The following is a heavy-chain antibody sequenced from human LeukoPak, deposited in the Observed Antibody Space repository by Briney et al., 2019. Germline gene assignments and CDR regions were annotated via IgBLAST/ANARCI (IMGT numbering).Heavy chain of an antibody. CDR1: GYTLTELS. J-gene: IGHJ4*02. Sequence: ASVKVSCKVSGYTLTELSMHWVRQAPGKGLEWMGSFDPDDGETIYAQKFQGRATMTEDTSTDTAYMELGSLRSEDTAVYYCATIYGGPFDYWGQGTLVTVSP. D-gene: IGHD4-23*01. V-gene: IGHV1-24*01. CDR2: FDPDDGET. CDR3: ATIYGGPFDY.